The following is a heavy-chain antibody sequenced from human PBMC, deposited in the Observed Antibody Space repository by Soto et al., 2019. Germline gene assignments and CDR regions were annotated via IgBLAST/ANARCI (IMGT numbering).Heavy chain of an antibody. CDR3: ARHRLNRGDFDAFDI. V-gene: IGHV4-39*01. Sequence: SETRTLTCTVSGGSFSRSSYYWAWIREARGRGLEWIGSLFSSGTTFYNPSLKSRVTTSVDTSRNQCSLKLISGTAADTAVYYCARHRLNRGDFDAFDIWCQGTMDT. D-gene: IGHD3-10*01. CDR1: GGSFSRSSYY. J-gene: IGHJ3*02. CDR2: LFSSGTT.